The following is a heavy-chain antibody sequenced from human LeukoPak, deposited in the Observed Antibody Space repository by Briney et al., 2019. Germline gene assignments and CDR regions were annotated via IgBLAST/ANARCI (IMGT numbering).Heavy chain of an antibody. CDR1: GGSFSGYY. Sequence: SETLSLTCAVCGGSFSGYYWSWIRQPPGKGLEWIGEINHSGSTNYNPSLKSRVTISVDTSKNQFSLKLSSVTAADTAVYYCARRGLYYYYGMDVWGHGTTVTVSS. V-gene: IGHV4-34*01. CDR3: ARRGLYYYYGMDV. CDR2: INHSGST. J-gene: IGHJ6*02. D-gene: IGHD3/OR15-3a*01.